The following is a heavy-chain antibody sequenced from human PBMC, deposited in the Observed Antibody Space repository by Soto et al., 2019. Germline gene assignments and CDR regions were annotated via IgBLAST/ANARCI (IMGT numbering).Heavy chain of an antibody. CDR1: GYTFTSYY. CDR3: ARVGSWYFFDY. D-gene: IGHD6-13*01. V-gene: IGHV1-46*01. Sequence: QVQLVQSGAEVKKPGASVKVSCKASGYTFTSYYMHWVRQAPGQGLEWMGIINTSGGSTSYAQKFQGRVTMTRDTSTSPVYMELSRLRSEDKAVYYCARVGSWYFFDYWGQGNMVTVSS. CDR2: INTSGGST. J-gene: IGHJ4*02.